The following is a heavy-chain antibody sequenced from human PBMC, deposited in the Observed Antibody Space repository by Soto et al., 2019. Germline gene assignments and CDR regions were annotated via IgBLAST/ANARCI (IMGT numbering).Heavy chain of an antibody. J-gene: IGHJ4*02. Sequence: SETLSLTCTVSGGSISSSSYYWGWIRQPPGKGLEWIGSVYYSGSTYYNPSLKSRVAITVDTSKKQFSLKLSSVTAADTAVYYCATGEYSSGWYLGFWGQGILVTVS. V-gene: IGHV4-39*07. CDR2: VYYSGST. CDR1: GGSISSSSYY. D-gene: IGHD6-19*01. CDR3: ATGEYSSGWYLGF.